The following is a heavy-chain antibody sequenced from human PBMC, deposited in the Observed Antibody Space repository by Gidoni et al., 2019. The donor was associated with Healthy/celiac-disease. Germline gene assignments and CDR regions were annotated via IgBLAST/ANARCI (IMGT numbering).Heavy chain of an antibody. V-gene: IGHV3-43*01. Sequence: EVQLVESGGVVVQPGGSLRLSCAASGFTFDDHTMHGVRQAPGKGLEWVSRISWDDGSTYYAASVKGRFTISRDNSKNSLYLQMNSLRTEDTALYYCAKAHCSSTSCYAAFYGMDVWGQGTTVTVSS. CDR2: ISWDDGST. CDR3: AKAHCSSTSCYAAFYGMDV. CDR1: GFTFDDHT. J-gene: IGHJ6*02. D-gene: IGHD2-2*01.